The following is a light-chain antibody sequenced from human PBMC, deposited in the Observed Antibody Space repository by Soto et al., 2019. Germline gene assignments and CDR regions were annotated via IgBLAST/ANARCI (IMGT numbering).Light chain of an antibody. CDR2: GAS. CDR3: QQYNSWPRT. V-gene: IGKV3-15*01. Sequence: EIVMTQSPSTLSVSTGDRATLSCRASQSVSSDLAWYHQKPGKAPRLLIYGASTRATGIPSRFSGSGSGTEFTLTINCLQSEDFAVYYCQQYNSWPRTFGQGTKVEIK. CDR1: QSVSSD. J-gene: IGKJ1*01.